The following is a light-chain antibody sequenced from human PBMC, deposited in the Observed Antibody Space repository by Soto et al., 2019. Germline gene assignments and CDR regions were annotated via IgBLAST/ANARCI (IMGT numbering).Light chain of an antibody. CDR3: CSYAGTYTFV. J-gene: IGLJ1*01. V-gene: IGLV2-11*01. CDR2: DVN. Sequence: QSALTQPRSVSGSLGQSVTISCTGSSSDVGGYNYVSWYQQHPGKAPQLMIYDVNKRPSGVPDRFSGSKSGNTASLTISGLQAEDEAHFSCCSYAGTYTFVFGTGTKLTVL. CDR1: SSDVGGYNY.